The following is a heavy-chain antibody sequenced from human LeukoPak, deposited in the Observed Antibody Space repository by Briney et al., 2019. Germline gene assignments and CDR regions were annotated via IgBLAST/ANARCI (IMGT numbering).Heavy chain of an antibody. Sequence: ASVKVSCKASEYTFTDYAINWVRQAPGQRLEWMGWINAGNGNTRYSQRFQGRVTITRDTSASTAYMELSSLTSEDTAVYYCARQLGYSSSWNAFDIWGQGTMVTVSS. D-gene: IGHD6-13*01. J-gene: IGHJ3*02. CDR3: ARQLGYSSSWNAFDI. CDR1: EYTFTDYA. V-gene: IGHV1-3*01. CDR2: INAGNGNT.